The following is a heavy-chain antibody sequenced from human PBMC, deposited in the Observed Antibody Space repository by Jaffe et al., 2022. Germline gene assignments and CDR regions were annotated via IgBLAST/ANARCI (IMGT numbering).Heavy chain of an antibody. J-gene: IGHJ4*02. CDR2: ITGSGGST. Sequence: EVQLLESGGGLVQPGGSLRLSCAASGFTFSSYAMSWVRQAPGKGLEWVSAITGSGGSTYYADSVKGRFTISRDDSKNTLYLQMNSLRAEDTAVYYCARDRGVTIYYFDNWGQGTLVTVSS. D-gene: IGHD4-17*01. V-gene: IGHV3-23*01. CDR3: ARDRGVTIYYFDN. CDR1: GFTFSSYA.